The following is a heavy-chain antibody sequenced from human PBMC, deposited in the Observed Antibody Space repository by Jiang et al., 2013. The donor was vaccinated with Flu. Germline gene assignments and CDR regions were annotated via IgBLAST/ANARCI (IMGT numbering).Heavy chain of an antibody. Sequence: TVSGDSISSGTYYWGWIRQPPGKELQLLGSVYYSGHTYYDPSLKSRVTISVDTSKNQFSLRLSSVTAADSAVYYCARLSYYYGSGTYSMYYYYFMDVWGKGTTVTVSS. D-gene: IGHD3-10*01. CDR2: VYYSGHT. V-gene: IGHV4-39*07. CDR1: GDSISSGTYY. J-gene: IGHJ6*03. CDR3: ARLSYYYGSGTYSMYYYYFMDV.